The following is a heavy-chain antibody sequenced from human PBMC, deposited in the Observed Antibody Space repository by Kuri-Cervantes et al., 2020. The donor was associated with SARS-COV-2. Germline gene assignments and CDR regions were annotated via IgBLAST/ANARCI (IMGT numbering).Heavy chain of an antibody. CDR1: GFTFGAQA. D-gene: IGHD2-15*01. V-gene: IGHV3-23*01. Sequence: GESLKISCAASGFTFGAQAMVWVRQAPGKGLEWVSARRSPGCSTYYADSVKDRFTISRDNSKKTLSLQMNSLRADDTAVYYCAKDEVDQGGFDIWGQGTVVTVSS. CDR3: AKDEVDQGGFDI. J-gene: IGHJ3*02. CDR2: RRSPGCST.